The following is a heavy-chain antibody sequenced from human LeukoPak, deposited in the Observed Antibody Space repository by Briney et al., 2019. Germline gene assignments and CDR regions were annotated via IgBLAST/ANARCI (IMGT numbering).Heavy chain of an antibody. CDR1: GVSVSSNF. CDR2: IYSGGET. V-gene: IGHV3-66*01. CDR3: TRDPPAVAINTYA. Sequence: GGSLRLSCAASGVSVSSNFMIWVRQAPGKGLEWVSLIYSGGETSYADSVKGRFSISRDNSKNTLYLQMNGLRVEDTAVYYCTRDPPAVAINTYAWGQGTLVTVSS. J-gene: IGHJ5*02. D-gene: IGHD6-13*01.